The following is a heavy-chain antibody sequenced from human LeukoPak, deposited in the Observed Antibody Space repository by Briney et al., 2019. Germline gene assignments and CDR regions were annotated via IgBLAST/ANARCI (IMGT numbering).Heavy chain of an antibody. CDR3: ARDQQLRNAFDI. Sequence: GGSLRLSCAASGFTFDDYAMHWVRQAPGKGLEWVSGISWNSGSIGYADSVKGRFTISRDNSKNTLYLQMNSLRAEDTAVYYCARDQQLRNAFDIWGQGTMVTVSS. CDR2: ISWNSGSI. J-gene: IGHJ3*02. CDR1: GFTFDDYA. D-gene: IGHD5-18*01. V-gene: IGHV3-9*01.